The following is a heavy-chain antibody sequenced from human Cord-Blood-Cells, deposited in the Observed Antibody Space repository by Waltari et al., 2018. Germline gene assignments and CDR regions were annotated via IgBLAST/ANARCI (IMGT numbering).Heavy chain of an antibody. Sequence: QVQLVVSRGGVVQPGKSLRLSCAAPGLTFSSSGLHRVRQAPGKGLEWVAVISYDGSNKYYADSVKGRFTISRDNSKNTLYLQMNSLRAEDTAVYYCAKDAKGNFDYWGQGTLVTVSS. CDR2: ISYDGSNK. CDR1: GLTFSSSG. CDR3: AKDAKGNFDY. D-gene: IGHD3-10*01. J-gene: IGHJ4*02. V-gene: IGHV3-30*18.